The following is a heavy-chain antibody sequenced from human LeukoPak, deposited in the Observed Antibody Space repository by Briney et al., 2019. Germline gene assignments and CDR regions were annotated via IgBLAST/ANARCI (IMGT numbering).Heavy chain of an antibody. V-gene: IGHV1-2*02. J-gene: IGHJ4*02. D-gene: IGHD3-3*01. CDR2: INPNSGGT. Sequence: GASVKVSCKASGYTFTGYYMHWVRQAPGQGLEWMGWINPNSGGTNYARKFQGRVTMTRDTSISTAYMELSSLRSEDTAVYYCARDPTYYDFWSDDYWGQGTLVTVSS. CDR1: GYTFTGYY. CDR3: ARDPTYYDFWSDDY.